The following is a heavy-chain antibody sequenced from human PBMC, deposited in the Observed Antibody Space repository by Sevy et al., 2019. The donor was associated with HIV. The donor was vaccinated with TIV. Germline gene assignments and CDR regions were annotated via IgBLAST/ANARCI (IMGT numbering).Heavy chain of an antibody. J-gene: IGHJ4*02. Sequence: GGSLRLSCAASGFTFNTYAMTWVRQAPGKGLEWVSAISYSGSTTHYADSVKGRFTISRDNSKNTLYLQMNSLRAEDTAVYYCAKDRVSGSYYSGDFDYRGQGTLVTVSS. CDR1: GFTFNTYA. CDR3: AKDRVSGSYYSGDFDY. CDR2: ISYSGSTT. D-gene: IGHD3-10*01. V-gene: IGHV3-23*01.